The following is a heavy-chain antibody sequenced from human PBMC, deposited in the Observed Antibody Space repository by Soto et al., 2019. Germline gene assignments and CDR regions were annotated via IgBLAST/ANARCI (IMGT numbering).Heavy chain of an antibody. D-gene: IGHD2-21*02. Sequence: ASVKVSCKASGYTFTSYAMHWVRQAPGQRLEWMGWINVGNGNTKYSQKFQGRVTITRDTSASTAYMELSSLRSEDTAVYYCARSIVVVTAADYWGQGTLITVSS. CDR1: GYTFTSYA. CDR2: INVGNGNT. CDR3: ARSIVVVTAADY. J-gene: IGHJ4*02. V-gene: IGHV1-3*01.